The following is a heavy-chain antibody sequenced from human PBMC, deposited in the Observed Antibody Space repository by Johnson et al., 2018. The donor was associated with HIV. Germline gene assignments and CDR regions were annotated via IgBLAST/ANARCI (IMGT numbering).Heavy chain of an antibody. CDR3: AREGVSWSYYDAFDL. D-gene: IGHD1-26*01. CDR1: GFTFSSYD. V-gene: IGHV3-30*04. Sequence: QVQLVESGGGVVQPGRSLRLSCAASGFTFSSYDMHWVRQAPGKGLEWVAVISYDGSNKYYADSVKGRFTISRDNSKNTLFLQMDSLRADDTAVYYCAREGVSWSYYDAFDLWGQGTMVTVSS. J-gene: IGHJ3*01. CDR2: ISYDGSNK.